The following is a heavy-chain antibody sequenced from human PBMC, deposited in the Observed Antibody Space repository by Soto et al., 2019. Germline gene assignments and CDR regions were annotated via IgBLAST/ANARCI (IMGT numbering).Heavy chain of an antibody. J-gene: IGHJ6*02. CDR3: ARVLRYFDWLPRDYYGMDV. CDR2: IYYSGST. V-gene: IGHV4-59*01. CDR1: GGSISSYY. D-gene: IGHD3-9*01. Sequence: SETLSVTCTVSGGSISSYYWSWIRQPPGKGLEWIGYIYYSGSTNYNPSLKSRVTISVDTSKNQFSLKLSSVTAADTAVYYCARVLRYFDWLPRDYYGMDVWGQGTTVTVSS.